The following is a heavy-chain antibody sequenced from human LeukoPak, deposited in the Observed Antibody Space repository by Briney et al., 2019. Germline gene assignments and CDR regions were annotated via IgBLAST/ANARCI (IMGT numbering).Heavy chain of an antibody. V-gene: IGHV3-23*01. CDR1: FRVRSYV. CDR3: AKDPYCTSLSCHYYFDY. CDR2: ISGSDSSA. J-gene: IGHJ4*02. Sequence: FRVRSYVLGGVRQVTGKGLERVSTISGSDSSASYADSVNGRFTISRDSSENTLYLQMNSLRAEDTAVYYCAKDPYCTSLSCHYYFDYWGQGTLVTVSS. D-gene: IGHD2-2*01.